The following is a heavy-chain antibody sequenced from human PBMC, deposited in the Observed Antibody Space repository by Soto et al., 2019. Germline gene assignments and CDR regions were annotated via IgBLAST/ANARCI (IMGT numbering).Heavy chain of an antibody. Sequence: ASVKVSCKASGYTFTSYYMHWVRQAPGQGLEWMGIINPSGGSTSYAQKFQGRVTMTRDTSTSTVYMELSSLRSEDTAVYYCARDLPAYDILTGYYPGFDYWGQGTLVPVSS. D-gene: IGHD3-9*01. CDR1: GYTFTSYY. CDR2: INPSGGST. CDR3: ARDLPAYDILTGYYPGFDY. V-gene: IGHV1-46*03. J-gene: IGHJ4*02.